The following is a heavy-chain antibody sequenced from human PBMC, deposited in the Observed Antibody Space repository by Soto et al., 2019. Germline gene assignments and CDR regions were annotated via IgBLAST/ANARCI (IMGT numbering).Heavy chain of an antibody. CDR2: ISSSSSYI. J-gene: IGHJ3*02. Sequence: GGSLRLSCAASGFTFSSYSMNWVRQAPGKGLEWVSSISSSSSYIYYADSVKGRFTISRDNAKNSLYLQMNSLRAEDTAVYYCARASGSYDAFDIWGQGTMVTVSS. CDR3: ARASGSYDAFDI. CDR1: GFTFSSYS. D-gene: IGHD1-26*01. V-gene: IGHV3-21*01.